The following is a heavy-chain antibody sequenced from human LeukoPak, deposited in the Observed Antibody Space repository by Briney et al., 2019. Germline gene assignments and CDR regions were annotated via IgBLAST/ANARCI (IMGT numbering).Heavy chain of an antibody. D-gene: IGHD7-27*01. V-gene: IGHV3-15*04. CDR3: TTDTSGDDY. J-gene: IGHJ4*02. Sequence: GGSLRLSCAASGFTFSNAWMSWVRQAPGKGLKWVGRIESKTDGGTTDYAAPVKGRFTISRGDSKNTLYLQMNSLKTEDTAVYYCTTDTSGDDYWGQGTLVTVSS. CDR1: GFTFSNAW. CDR2: IESKTDGGTT.